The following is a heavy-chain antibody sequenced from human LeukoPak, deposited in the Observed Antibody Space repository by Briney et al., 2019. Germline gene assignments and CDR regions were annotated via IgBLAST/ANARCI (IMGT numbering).Heavy chain of an antibody. V-gene: IGHV3-48*03. J-gene: IGHJ4*02. CDR2: ISSSGSTL. D-gene: IGHD6-19*01. CDR3: ARIYSSGSRYYFDY. Sequence: PGGSLRLSCAASGFTFSSYEMNWVRQAPGKGLEGVSYISSSGSTLYYADSVKGRFTISRDNAKNSLYLQMNSLRAEDTALYYCARIYSSGSRYYFDYWGQGTLVTVSS. CDR1: GFTFSSYE.